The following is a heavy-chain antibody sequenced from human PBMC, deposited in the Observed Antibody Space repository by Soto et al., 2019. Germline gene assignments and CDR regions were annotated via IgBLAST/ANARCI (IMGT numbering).Heavy chain of an antibody. D-gene: IGHD2-21*02. V-gene: IGHV4-31*03. J-gene: IGHJ6*02. CDR3: ARDRAVVTLGLIYYYYGMDV. CDR2: IYYSGST. CDR1: GGSISSGGYY. Sequence: QVQLQESGPGLVKPSQTLSLTSTVSGGSISSGGYYWSWIRQHPGKGLEWIGYIYYSGSTYYNPSLKSRVTISVDTSKNQFSLKLSSVTAADTAVCYCARDRAVVTLGLIYYYYGMDVWGQGTTVTVSS.